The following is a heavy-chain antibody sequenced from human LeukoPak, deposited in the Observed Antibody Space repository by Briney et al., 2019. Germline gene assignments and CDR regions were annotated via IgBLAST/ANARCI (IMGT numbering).Heavy chain of an antibody. CDR1: GYTFTSYD. Sequence: ASVKVSCKASGYTFTSYDVNWVRQATGQGLEWMGWMNPNSGNTGYAQKFQGRVTTTRNTSISTAYMELSSLRSEDTAVYYCARGTPVVPAYYYYYMDVWGKGTTVTVSS. V-gene: IGHV1-8*03. CDR2: MNPNSGNT. J-gene: IGHJ6*03. CDR3: ARGTPVVPAYYYYYMDV. D-gene: IGHD2-2*01.